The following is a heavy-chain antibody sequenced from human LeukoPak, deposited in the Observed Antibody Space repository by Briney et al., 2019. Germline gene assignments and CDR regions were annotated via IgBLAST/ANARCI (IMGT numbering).Heavy chain of an antibody. Sequence: GGSLRLSCAASGFTFSSYAMHWVRQAPGKGLEWVSFIRYDGNKKYYADSVKGRFTVSRDNYKNTLYLEMNSLGTEDTAVYYCAKDRWGAVASFDYWGQGTLVTVSS. D-gene: IGHD6-19*01. V-gene: IGHV3-30*02. J-gene: IGHJ4*02. CDR2: IRYDGNKK. CDR1: GFTFSSYA. CDR3: AKDRWGAVASFDY.